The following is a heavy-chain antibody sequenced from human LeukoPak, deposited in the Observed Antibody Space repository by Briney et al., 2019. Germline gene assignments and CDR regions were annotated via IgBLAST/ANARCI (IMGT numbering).Heavy chain of an antibody. J-gene: IGHJ4*02. CDR2: IYYSGSA. D-gene: IGHD5-18*01. CDR3: ARIRGYSYGYRFYFDY. Sequence: SETLSLTCTVSGGSISSSSYYWGWIRQPPGKGLEWIGSIYYSGSAYYNPSLKSRVTISVDTSKNQFSLKLSSVTAADTAVYYCARIRGYSYGYRFYFDYWGQGTLVTVSS. V-gene: IGHV4-39*01. CDR1: GGSISSSSYY.